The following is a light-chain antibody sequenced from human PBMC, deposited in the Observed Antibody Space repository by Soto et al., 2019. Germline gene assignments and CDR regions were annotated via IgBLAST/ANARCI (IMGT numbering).Light chain of an antibody. Sequence: EIVLTQSPATLSLSPGERATLFCRASQSLSSYLAWYQQKPGQAPRLLIYDASNRATGIPARFSGSGSGTDFTLTISSLEPEDFAVYYCQQRSNWPPTFGQGTRLEIK. CDR3: QQRSNWPPT. J-gene: IGKJ5*01. CDR1: QSLSSY. V-gene: IGKV3-11*01. CDR2: DAS.